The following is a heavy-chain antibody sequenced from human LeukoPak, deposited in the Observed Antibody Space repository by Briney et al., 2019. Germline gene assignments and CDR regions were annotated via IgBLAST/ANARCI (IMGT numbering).Heavy chain of an antibody. CDR3: ARATMVQGVFYYYYYMDV. D-gene: IGHD3-10*01. Sequence: SVKVSCKASGGTFSSYAISWVRQAHGQGLEWMGGIIPIFGTANYAQKFQGRVTITADESTSTAYMELSSLRSEDTAVYYCARATMVQGVFYYYYYMDVWGKGTTVTVSS. CDR2: IIPIFGTA. V-gene: IGHV1-69*13. CDR1: GGTFSSYA. J-gene: IGHJ6*03.